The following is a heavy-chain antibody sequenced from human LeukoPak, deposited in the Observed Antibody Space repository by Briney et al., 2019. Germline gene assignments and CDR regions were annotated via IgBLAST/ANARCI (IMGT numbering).Heavy chain of an antibody. CDR3: AGGYSSGGKWFDP. CDR1: GDSVSSNSAA. V-gene: IGHV6-1*01. J-gene: IGHJ5*02. Sequence: SQTLSLTCAISGDSVSSNSAAWNWIRQSPSRGLEWLGRTYYRSKWYNDYAVSVKSRITINPDTSKNQFTLQLSSVTPEDTAVYYCAGGYSSGGKWFDPWGQGTLVTVSS. D-gene: IGHD6-19*01. CDR2: TYYRSKWYN.